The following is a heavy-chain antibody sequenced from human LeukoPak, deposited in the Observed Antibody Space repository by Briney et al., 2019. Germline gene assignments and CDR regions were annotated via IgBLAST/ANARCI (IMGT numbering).Heavy chain of an antibody. J-gene: IGHJ4*02. CDR3: AKDLNWGSLDY. D-gene: IGHD7-27*01. Sequence: GGSLRLSCVDSGFTFSSNWMHWIRQAPGKRLVWVSRISSDGRSTNYVDSVKGRFTISRDNSKNTLYLQMNSLRAEDTAVYYCAKDLNWGSLDYWGQGTLVTVSS. CDR1: GFTFSSNW. V-gene: IGHV3-74*01. CDR2: ISSDGRST.